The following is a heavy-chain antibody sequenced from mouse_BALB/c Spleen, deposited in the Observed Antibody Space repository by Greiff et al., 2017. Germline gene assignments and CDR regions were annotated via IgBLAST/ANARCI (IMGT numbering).Heavy chain of an antibody. V-gene: IGHV5-6-5*01. CDR2: ISSGGST. Sequence: EVKLVESGGGLVKLGGSLKLSCAASGFTFSSYAMSWVRQTPEKRLEWVASISSGGSTYYPDSVKGRFTISRDNARNILYLQMSSLRSEDTAMYYCARGVYYYGSSHYYYAMDYWGQGTSVTVSS. D-gene: IGHD1-1*01. CDR3: ARGVYYYGSSHYYYAMDY. CDR1: GFTFSSYA. J-gene: IGHJ4*01.